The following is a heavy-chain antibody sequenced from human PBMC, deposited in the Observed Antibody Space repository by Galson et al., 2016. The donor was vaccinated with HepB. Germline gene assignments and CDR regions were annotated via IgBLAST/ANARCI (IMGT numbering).Heavy chain of an antibody. V-gene: IGHV3-21*03. Sequence: SLRLSCAASGFTFSDYWMTWFRQAPGKGLEWVSTVSSDSLSKYYADSVGGRFTVSRDNVNNALFLQMNSLRADDTGAYYCARDRGYWGMDVWGQGTTVTISS. J-gene: IGHJ6*02. D-gene: IGHD6-25*01. CDR2: VSSDSLSK. CDR3: ARDRGYWGMDV. CDR1: GFTFSDYW.